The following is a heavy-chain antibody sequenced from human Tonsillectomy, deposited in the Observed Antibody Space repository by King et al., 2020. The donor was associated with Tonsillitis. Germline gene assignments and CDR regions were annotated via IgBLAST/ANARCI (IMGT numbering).Heavy chain of an antibody. Sequence: VQPVESGGGVVQPGRSLRLSCAASGFTFSIYGMHWVRQAPGKGLEWVAVIWYDGSNKYYVDSVKGRFTISRDNSKNTLYLQMNSLRAEDTAVYYCARGSGVPAPAAFDIWGQGTMVTVS. CDR3: ARGSGVPAPAAFDI. CDR1: GFTFSIYG. D-gene: IGHD2-2*01. J-gene: IGHJ3*02. CDR2: IWYDGSNK. V-gene: IGHV3-33*01.